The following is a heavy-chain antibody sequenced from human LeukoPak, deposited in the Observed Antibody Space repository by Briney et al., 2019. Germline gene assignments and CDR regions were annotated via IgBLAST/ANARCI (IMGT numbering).Heavy chain of an antibody. CDR3: AKDLFGLDFYGSGSYYLNWFDP. J-gene: IGHJ5*02. V-gene: IGHV1-69*13. D-gene: IGHD3-10*01. Sequence: GASVKVSCKASGGTFSSYAIGWVRQAPGQGLEWMGGIIPIFGTANYAQKFQGRVTITADESTSTAYMELSSLRSEDTAVYYCAKDLFGLDFYGSGSYYLNWFDPWGQGTLVTVSS. CDR1: GGTFSSYA. CDR2: IIPIFGTA.